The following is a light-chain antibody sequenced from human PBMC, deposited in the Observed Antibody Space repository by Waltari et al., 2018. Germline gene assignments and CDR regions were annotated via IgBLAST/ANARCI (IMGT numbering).Light chain of an antibody. J-gene: IGLJ2*01. CDR2: DVN. CDR3: SSYTTSSTLV. CDR1: SSDVGGYNS. V-gene: IGLV2-14*03. Sequence: QSALTQPASVSGSPGQSITISCTGTSSDVGGYNSVSWYQQHPGRAPKLMISDVNSRPSGVSTRFSGSKSGNTASLTISGLQTEDEADYSCSSYTTSSTLVFGGGTQLTVL.